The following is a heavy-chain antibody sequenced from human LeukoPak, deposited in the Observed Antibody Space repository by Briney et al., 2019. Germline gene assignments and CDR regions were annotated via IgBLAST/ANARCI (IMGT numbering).Heavy chain of an antibody. CDR3: AKDIGYSSG. Sequence: SLRLSCATSGFTFEDYAMHWVRQAPGKGLEWVSGITWNRGSIGYADPVKGRFTISRDNGEKSLYLDMNSLRPEDTALYHCAKDIGYSSGWGQGTLVTVSS. CDR1: GFTFEDYA. V-gene: IGHV3-9*01. CDR2: ITWNRGSI. J-gene: IGHJ4*02. D-gene: IGHD3-10*01.